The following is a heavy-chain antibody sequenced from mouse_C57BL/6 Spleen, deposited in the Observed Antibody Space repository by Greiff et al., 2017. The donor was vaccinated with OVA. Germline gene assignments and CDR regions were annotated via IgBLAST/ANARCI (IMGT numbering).Heavy chain of an antibody. J-gene: IGHJ4*01. CDR1: GYTFTDYY. CDR2: LYPGSGNT. D-gene: IGHD2-5*01. Sequence: QVQLQQSGAELVRPGASVKLSCKASGYTFTDYYINWVKQRPGQGLEWIARLYPGSGNTYYNEKFKGKATLTAEKSSSTAYMQLSSLTSEDSAVYFCARFSNYEEGSAMDYWGQGTSVTVSS. V-gene: IGHV1-76*01. CDR3: ARFSNYEEGSAMDY.